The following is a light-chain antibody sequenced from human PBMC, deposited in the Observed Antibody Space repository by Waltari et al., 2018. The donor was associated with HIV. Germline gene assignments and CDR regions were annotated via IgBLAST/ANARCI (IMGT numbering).Light chain of an antibody. CDR2: EVS. Sequence: QSALTQPASVSGSPGQSIPLSCTGTSSDVGSYTLVSWYQQHPGKAPKRMIYEVSKRPSGVSNRFSGSKSGNTASLTISGLQAEDEADYYCCSYAGSSTYVFGTGTKVTVL. V-gene: IGLV2-23*02. J-gene: IGLJ1*01. CDR3: CSYAGSSTYV. CDR1: SSDVGSYTL.